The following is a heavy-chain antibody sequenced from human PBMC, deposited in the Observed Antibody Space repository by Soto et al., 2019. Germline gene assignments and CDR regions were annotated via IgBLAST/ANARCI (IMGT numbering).Heavy chain of an antibody. V-gene: IGHV1-2*04. J-gene: IGHJ3*02. CDR2: INPNSGGT. CDR1: GYTFTGYY. CDR3: ARDALSMTGTMSYAFDI. Sequence: ASVKVSCKASGYTFTGYYMHWVRQAPGQGLEWMGWINPNSGGTNYAQKFQGWVTMTRDTSISTAYMELSRLRSDDTAVYYCARDALSMTGTMSYAFDIWGQGTMVTVSS. D-gene: IGHD1-7*01.